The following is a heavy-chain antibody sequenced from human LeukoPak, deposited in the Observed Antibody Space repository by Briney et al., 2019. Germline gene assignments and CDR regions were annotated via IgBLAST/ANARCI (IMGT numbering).Heavy chain of an antibody. CDR2: ISGSGGST. CDR3: AKVLRWPSSFDY. V-gene: IGHV3-23*01. J-gene: IGHJ4*02. D-gene: IGHD4-23*01. Sequence: SGGSLRLSCAASGFTFSSYAMSWVRQAPGKGLEWVSAISGSGGSTYYADSVKGRFTISRDNSKNTLYLQMNSLRDEDTAVYYCAKVLRWPSSFDYWGQGTLVTVSS. CDR1: GFTFSSYA.